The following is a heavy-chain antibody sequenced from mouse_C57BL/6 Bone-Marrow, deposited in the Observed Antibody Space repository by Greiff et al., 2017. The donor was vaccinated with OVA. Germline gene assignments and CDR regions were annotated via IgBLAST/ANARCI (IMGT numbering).Heavy chain of an antibody. CDR1: GYTFTSYT. V-gene: IGHV1-4*01. CDR3: ARNDPWFAY. CDR2: INPSSGYT. Sequence: VQLQQSGAELARPGASVKMSCKPSGYTFTSYTMHWVKQRPGQGLEWIGYINPSSGYTKYNQKFKDKATLTADKSSSTAYMQLSSLTSEDSAVYYCARNDPWFAYWGQGTLVTVSA. J-gene: IGHJ3*01.